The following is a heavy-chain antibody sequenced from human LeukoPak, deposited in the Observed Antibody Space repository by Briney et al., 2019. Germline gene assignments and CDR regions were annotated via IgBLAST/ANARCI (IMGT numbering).Heavy chain of an antibody. CDR3: ASRDKGYYYGMDV. CDR1: GFTVSGNY. J-gene: IGHJ6*02. CDR2: LYSGGST. Sequence: GGSLRLSCAASGFTVSGNYMSWVRQPPGKGLEWVSLLYSGGSTYYADSVKGRFSISRDNSKNTLYLQMNSLRAEDTAVYYCASRDKGYYYGMDVWGRGTTVTVSS. D-gene: IGHD5-24*01. V-gene: IGHV3-66*01.